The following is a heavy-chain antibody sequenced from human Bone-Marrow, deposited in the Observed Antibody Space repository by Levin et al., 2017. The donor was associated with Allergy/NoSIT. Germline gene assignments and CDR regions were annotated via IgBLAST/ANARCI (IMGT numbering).Heavy chain of an antibody. Sequence: SFPSSFSPFPPFCMIWVRQAPGQGLEWMGWINGYNGNTNYAQKFQGRITMTTDASTSTAFMELRSLRSDDTALYYCTRDCTGGSCYPLFWGQGSLVTVSS. J-gene: IGHJ4*02. D-gene: IGHD2-15*01. CDR3: TRDCTGGSCYPLF. CDR2: INGYNGNT. V-gene: IGHV1-18*01. CDR1: FSPFPPFC.